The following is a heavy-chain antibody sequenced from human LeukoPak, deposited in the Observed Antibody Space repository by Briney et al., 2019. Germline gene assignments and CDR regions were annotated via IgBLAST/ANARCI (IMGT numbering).Heavy chain of an antibody. V-gene: IGHV3-33*08. CDR1: GFTFSSYG. CDR3: ARALYDSSGYWAYYFDY. D-gene: IGHD3-22*01. CDR2: IWYDGSNK. J-gene: IGHJ4*02. Sequence: PGGSLRLSCAASGFTFSSYGMHWVRQAPGKGLEWVAVIWYDGSNKYYADSVKGRFTISRDNSKNTLYLQMNSLRAEDTAVYYCARALYDSSGYWAYYFDYWGQGTLVTVSS.